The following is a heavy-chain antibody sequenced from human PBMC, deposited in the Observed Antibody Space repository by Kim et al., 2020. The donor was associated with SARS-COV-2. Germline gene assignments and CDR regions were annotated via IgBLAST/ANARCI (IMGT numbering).Heavy chain of an antibody. V-gene: IGHV3-7*01. Sequence: GGSLRLSCEASGFMFSNYWMSWVRQAPGKGLEWVAKIKQDESEKYYVDSVKGRFTISRDNAKNSVYLQMNSLRADDTAVYYCVRERGMSTSGSYYKGIAVWGQGTRVTVSS. CDR3: VRERGMSTSGSYYKGIAV. CDR1: GFMFSNYW. J-gene: IGHJ6*02. D-gene: IGHD3-10*01. CDR2: IKQDESEK.